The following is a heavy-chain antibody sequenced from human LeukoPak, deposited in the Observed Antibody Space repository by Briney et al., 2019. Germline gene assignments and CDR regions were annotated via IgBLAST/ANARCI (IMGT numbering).Heavy chain of an antibody. CDR3: AKDPYYYDSSGYLPPHFDY. CDR1: GFTFSSYA. J-gene: IGHJ4*02. Sequence: GGSLRLSCAASGFTFSSYAMSWVRQAPGKGLEWVSAISGSGGSTYYADSVKGRFTISRDNSKNTLYLQMNSLRAEDTAVYYCAKDPYYYDSSGYLPPHFDYWGQGTLVTVSS. D-gene: IGHD3-22*01. V-gene: IGHV3-23*01. CDR2: ISGSGGST.